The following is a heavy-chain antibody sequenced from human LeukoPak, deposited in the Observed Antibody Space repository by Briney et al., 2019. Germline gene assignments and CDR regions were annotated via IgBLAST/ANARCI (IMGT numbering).Heavy chain of an antibody. CDR1: GYTLTELS. V-gene: IGHV1-24*01. CDR2: FDPEDGET. CDR3: ATGRRDGYKLDY. Sequence: ASVKVSCKVSGYTLTELSMHWVRQAPGKGLEWMGGFDPEDGETTYAQKFQGRVTMTEDTSTDTAYMELSSLRSEDTAVYYCATGRRDGYKLDYWGQGTLVTVSS. J-gene: IGHJ4*02. D-gene: IGHD5-24*01.